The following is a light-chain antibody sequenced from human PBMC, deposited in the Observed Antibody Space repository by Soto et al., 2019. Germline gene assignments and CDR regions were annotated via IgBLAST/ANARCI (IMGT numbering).Light chain of an antibody. J-gene: IGKJ4*01. CDR2: WAS. V-gene: IGKV4-1*01. CDR3: QQYYSTPLT. CDR1: QSVLYSSNNKNH. Sequence: DIVMTQSPDSLAVSLGEWATISCKSSQSVLYSSNNKNHLAWYQQKPGQPPKLLIYWASTRQSGVPDRFSGSGSGTDFILTISSLQAEDVAVYYCQQYYSTPLTFGGGTKVEIK.